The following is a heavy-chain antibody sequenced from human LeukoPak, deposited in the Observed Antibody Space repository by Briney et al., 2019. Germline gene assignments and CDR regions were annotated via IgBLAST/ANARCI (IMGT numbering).Heavy chain of an antibody. V-gene: IGHV4-34*01. CDR1: GGSFSGYY. CDR2: INHSGST. J-gene: IGHJ4*02. Sequence: SETLSLTCAVYGGSFSGYYWSWIRQPPGKGLEWIGGINHSGSTNYNPSLKSRVTISVDTSKNQFSLKLSSVTAADTAVYYCARGALGGYCSSTSCPAFGYWGQGTLVTVSS. D-gene: IGHD2-2*01. CDR3: ARGALGGYCSSTSCPAFGY.